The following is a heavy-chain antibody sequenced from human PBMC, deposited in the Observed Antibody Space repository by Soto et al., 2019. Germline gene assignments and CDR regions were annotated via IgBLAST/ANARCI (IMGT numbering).Heavy chain of an antibody. J-gene: IGHJ1*01. CDR2: ISYDGSNK. CDR1: GFTFSSYA. V-gene: IGHV3-30-3*01. CDR3: LVVPAARSAEYFQH. Sequence: PGGSLRLSCAASGFTFSSYAMHWVRQAPGKGLEWVAVISYDGSNKYYADPVKGRFTISRDNSKNTLYLQMNSLRAEDTAVYYCLVVPAARSAEYFQHWGQGTLVTVSS. D-gene: IGHD2-2*01.